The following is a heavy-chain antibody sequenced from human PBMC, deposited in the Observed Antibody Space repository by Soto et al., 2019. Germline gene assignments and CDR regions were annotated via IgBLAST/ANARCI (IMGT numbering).Heavy chain of an antibody. CDR2: VKSKADGGTA. V-gene: IGHV3-15*07. CDR1: GFSITNTW. CDR3: NSYPDFWGGHTPL. D-gene: IGHD3-3*01. Sequence: EVQLVESGGGLVQPGGSLRLSCAASGFSITNTWMHWVRQAPGQGLGWVGRVKSKADGGTADYAAPVKGRFTVSRDDSKNTQYLQMNSLKMEDTAVYYCNSYPDFWGGHTPLCGQGTWVTVSS. J-gene: IGHJ4*02.